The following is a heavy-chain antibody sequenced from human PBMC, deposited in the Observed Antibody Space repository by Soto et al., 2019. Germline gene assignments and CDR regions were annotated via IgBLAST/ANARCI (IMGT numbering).Heavy chain of an antibody. J-gene: IGHJ6*02. V-gene: IGHV4-59*01. CDR1: GGSISSYY. CDR3: ARDSQPYGMDV. CDR2: IYYSGST. Sequence: NPSETLSLTCTVSGGSISSYYWSWIRQPPGKGLEWIGYIYYSGSTNYNPSLKSRVTISVDTSKNQFSLKLSSVTAADTAVYYCARDSQPYGMDVWGQGTTVTVSS.